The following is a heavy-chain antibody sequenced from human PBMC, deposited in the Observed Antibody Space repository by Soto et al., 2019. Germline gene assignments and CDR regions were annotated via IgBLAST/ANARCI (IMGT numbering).Heavy chain of an antibody. CDR1: GFTFSSYA. J-gene: IGHJ5*02. Sequence: PGGSLRLSCAASGFTFSSYAMSWVRQAPGKGLEWVSAISGSGGSTYYADSVKGRFTISRDNSKNTLYLQMNSLRAEDTAVYYCARDRRSTDRDYGHNWFDPWGQGTLVTVSS. CDR3: ARDRRSTDRDYGHNWFDP. V-gene: IGHV3-23*01. CDR2: ISGSGGST. D-gene: IGHD4-17*01.